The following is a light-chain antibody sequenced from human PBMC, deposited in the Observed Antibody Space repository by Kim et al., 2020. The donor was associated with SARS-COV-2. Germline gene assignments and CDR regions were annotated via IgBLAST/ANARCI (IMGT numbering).Light chain of an antibody. CDR1: KLGDDY. V-gene: IGLV3-1*01. CDR2: EDS. CDR3: QAWDSSTRVV. J-gene: IGLJ2*01. Sequence: VSPGQTASITCSGHKLGDDYASWYQQKTGQSPVLVIYEDSKRPSGIPERFSGSNSGNTATLTISGTQAMDEADYYCQAWDSSTRVVFGGGTKLTVL.